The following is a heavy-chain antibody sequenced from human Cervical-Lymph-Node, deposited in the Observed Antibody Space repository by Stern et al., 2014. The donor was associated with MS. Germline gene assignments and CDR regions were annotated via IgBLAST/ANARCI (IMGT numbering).Heavy chain of an antibody. Sequence: VHLVESGAEVKKPGESLQISCKLSGYSFTIYYIAWVRQMPGKVLEWMGVIYPYDSDTTYSPSFQGQVTISADKSITTAYLQWSSLRASDTAMYYCARHVQGFDYWGQGTLVTVSS. J-gene: IGHJ4*02. CDR1: GYSFTIYY. V-gene: IGHV5-51*01. CDR3: ARHVQGFDY. CDR2: IYPYDSDT.